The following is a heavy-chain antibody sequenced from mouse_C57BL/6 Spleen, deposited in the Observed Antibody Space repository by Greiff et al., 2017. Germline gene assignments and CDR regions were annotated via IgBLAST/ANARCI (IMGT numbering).Heavy chain of an antibody. CDR3: AREDYYSNYFWYFDV. CDR2: IYPGDGDT. D-gene: IGHD2-5*01. V-gene: IGHV1-80*01. Sequence: VQLQQSGAELVKPGASVKISCKASGYAFSSYWMNWVKQRPGKGLEWIGQIYPGDGDTNYNGKFKGKATLTADEPSSTAYMQLSSLTSEDSAVYFCAREDYYSNYFWYFDVWGTGTTVTVSS. CDR1: GYAFSSYW. J-gene: IGHJ1*03.